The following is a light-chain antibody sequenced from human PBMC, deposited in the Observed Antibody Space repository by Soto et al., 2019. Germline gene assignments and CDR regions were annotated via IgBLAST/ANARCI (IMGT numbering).Light chain of an antibody. CDR3: QSYDSSLSGSNV. J-gene: IGLJ1*01. CDR1: SSNIGLGFD. CDR2: ANS. V-gene: IGLV1-40*01. Sequence: QSVLTQPPSVSGAPGQRVTISCTGSSSNIGLGFDVHWYQQLPGTAPRLLIYANSNRPSGVPDRFSGSRSGSSASLAITGLQAEDEADYYCQSYDSSLSGSNVFGTGTKLTVL.